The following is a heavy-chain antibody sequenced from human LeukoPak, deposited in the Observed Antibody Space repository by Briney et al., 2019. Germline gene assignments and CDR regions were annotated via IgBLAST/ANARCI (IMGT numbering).Heavy chain of an antibody. D-gene: IGHD1-26*01. CDR1: GYTFTSYG. CDR3: ARDAVGATLDY. CDR2: ISAYNGNT. Sequence: APVKVSCKASGYTFTSYGISWVRQAPGQGLEWMGRISAYNGNTNYAQKLQGRVTMTTDTSTSTAYMELRSLRSDDTAVYYCARDAVGATLDYWGQGTLVTVSS. V-gene: IGHV1-18*01. J-gene: IGHJ4*02.